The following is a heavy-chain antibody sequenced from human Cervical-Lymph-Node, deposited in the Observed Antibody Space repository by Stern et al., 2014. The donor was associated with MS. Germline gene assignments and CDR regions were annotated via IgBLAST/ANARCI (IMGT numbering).Heavy chain of an antibody. Sequence: QVQLGQSGSELKKPGASVKISCKTSGYSFTNYAMNWIRQAPGQGPEYMGWTNTYTGDPTYVQGFTGRFVFSMDTSVSTAYLQINGLETADTAVYYCARDHEYGDFFGWGQGTLVTVSS. CDR3: ARDHEYGDFFG. J-gene: IGHJ4*02. V-gene: IGHV7-4-1*02. CDR1: GYSFTNYA. CDR2: TNTYTGDP. D-gene: IGHD4-17*01.